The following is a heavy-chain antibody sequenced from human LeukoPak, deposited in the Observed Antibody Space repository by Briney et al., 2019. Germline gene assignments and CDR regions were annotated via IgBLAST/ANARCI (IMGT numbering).Heavy chain of an antibody. CDR2: INHSGTT. CDR3: ARQRGTS. D-gene: IGHD1-26*01. CDR1: GGSISSSNE. Sequence: SETLSLTCAVSGGSISSSNEWSWVRQPPGKGLEWIGEINHSGTTDYNPSLKSRVTISADKSKNQFSLKLSSVTAVDTAVYYCARQRGTSWGQGTLVTVSS. V-gene: IGHV4-4*02. J-gene: IGHJ4*02.